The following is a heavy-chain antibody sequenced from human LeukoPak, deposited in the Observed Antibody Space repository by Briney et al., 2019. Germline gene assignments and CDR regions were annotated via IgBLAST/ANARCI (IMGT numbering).Heavy chain of an antibody. CDR3: ARWAGDIVVVPAARDWFDP. V-gene: IGHV4-4*03. D-gene: IGHD2-2*01. CDR1: GGSISSSNW. Sequence: PPGTLSLTCAVSGGSISSSNWWSWVRQPPGKGLEWIGEIYHSGSTNYNPSLKSRVTISVDKSKNQFSLKLSSVTAADTAVYYCARWAGDIVVVPAARDWFDPWGQGTLVTVSS. CDR2: IYHSGST. J-gene: IGHJ5*02.